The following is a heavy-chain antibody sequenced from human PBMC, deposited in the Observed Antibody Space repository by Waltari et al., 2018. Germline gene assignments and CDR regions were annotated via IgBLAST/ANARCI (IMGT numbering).Heavy chain of an antibody. CDR3: ARGGVYSSGWFR. CDR2: INHSGST. J-gene: IGHJ4*02. D-gene: IGHD6-19*01. CDR1: GGSFSGYY. V-gene: IGHV4-34*01. Sequence: QVQLQQWGAGLLKPSETLSLTCAVYGGSFSGYYWSWTRQPPGKGLEWIGEINHSGSTNYNPSLKSRVTISVDTSKNQFSLKLSSVTAADTAVYYCARGGVYSSGWFRWGQGTLVTVSS.